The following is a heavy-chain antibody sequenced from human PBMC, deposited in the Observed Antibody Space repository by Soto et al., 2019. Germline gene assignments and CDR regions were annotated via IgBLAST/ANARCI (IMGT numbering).Heavy chain of an antibody. CDR2: IIGNGGST. CDR1: GFTFSSYA. Sequence: PGGSLRLSCAASGFTFSSYAMSWVRQAPGGALDWVSTIIGNGGSTYYADSVKGRFTISRDNSKNTVYLQMNSLRAEDTAVYYCAKYSYGQIDYWGQGTLVTVSS. CDR3: AKYSYGQIDY. V-gene: IGHV3-23*01. J-gene: IGHJ4*02. D-gene: IGHD5-18*01.